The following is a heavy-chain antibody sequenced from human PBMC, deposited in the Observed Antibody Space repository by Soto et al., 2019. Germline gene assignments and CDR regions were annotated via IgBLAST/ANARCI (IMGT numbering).Heavy chain of an antibody. CDR2: MNPDGSAI. D-gene: IGHD5-12*01. J-gene: IGHJ4*02. CDR1: GFTFSSSW. Sequence: EVQLVESGGGLVQPGGSLGLSCVVSGFTFSSSWMHWVRQGPGKGLVWVSRMNPDGSAINYADSVKGRFTTSRDNAKNTLYLQMNSLRAEDTAVYYCARDADIVARPPRLPPDYWGQGTLVTVSS. CDR3: ARDADIVARPPRLPPDY. V-gene: IGHV3-74*01.